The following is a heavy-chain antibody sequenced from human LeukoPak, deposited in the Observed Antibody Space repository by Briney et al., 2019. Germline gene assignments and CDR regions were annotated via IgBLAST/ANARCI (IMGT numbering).Heavy chain of an antibody. CDR1: AFSLNTYN. CDR3: VRDRGSYRPIDY. V-gene: IGHV3-21*04. D-gene: IGHD1-26*01. J-gene: IGHJ4*02. CDR2: ISYTGAYI. Sequence: PGGSLRLSCAASAFSLNTYNMNWARQAPGKGLEWVSSISYTGAYIYYADSVRGRFTISRDNPQNSVFLQMNSLRAEDTAVYYCVRDRGSYRPIDYWGQGTLVTVSS.